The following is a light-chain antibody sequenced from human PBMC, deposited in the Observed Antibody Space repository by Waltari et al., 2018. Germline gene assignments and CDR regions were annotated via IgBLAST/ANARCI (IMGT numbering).Light chain of an antibody. CDR1: PSNIGRQS. CDR3: AAWDDSLNGWV. Sequence: QSVLTQPPSASGTPGQRVTVSCSGSPSNIGRQSVNWYQQLPGTAPKLLIYNNNERPSGVPDRFSGSKSGTSASLAISGLQSEDEADYYCAAWDDSLNGWVFGGGTKVTVL. J-gene: IGLJ3*02. CDR2: NNN. V-gene: IGLV1-44*01.